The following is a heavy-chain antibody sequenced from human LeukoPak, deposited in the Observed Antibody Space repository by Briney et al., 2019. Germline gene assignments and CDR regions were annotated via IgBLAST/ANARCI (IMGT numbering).Heavy chain of an antibody. Sequence: SETLSLTCTVSGGSISSYYWSWIRQPPGKGLEWIGYIYYSGSTNYNPSLKSRVTISVDTSKNQFSLKLSSVTAADTAVYYCARYPYQYYFDYWGQGTLVTVSS. J-gene: IGHJ4*02. CDR3: ARYPYQYYFDY. CDR2: IYYSGST. D-gene: IGHD3-9*01. CDR1: GGSISSYY. V-gene: IGHV4-59*01.